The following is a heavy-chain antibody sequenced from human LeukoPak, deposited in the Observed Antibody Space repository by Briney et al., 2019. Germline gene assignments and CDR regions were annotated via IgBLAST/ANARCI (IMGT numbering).Heavy chain of an antibody. D-gene: IGHD2-2*01. V-gene: IGHV4-34*01. CDR2: INHSGST. CDR3: ARGYCSSTSCFPPEFDY. CDR1: GGSFSGYY. J-gene: IGHJ4*02. Sequence: SETLSLTCAVYGGSFSGYYWSWIRQPPGKGLEWIGEINHSGSTNYNPSLKSRVTISVDTSKNQFSLKLSSVTAADTAVYYCARGYCSSTSCFPPEFDYWGQGTLVTVSS.